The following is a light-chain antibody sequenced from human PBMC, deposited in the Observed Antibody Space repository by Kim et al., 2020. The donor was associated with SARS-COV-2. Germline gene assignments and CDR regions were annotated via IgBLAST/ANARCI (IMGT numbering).Light chain of an antibody. V-gene: IGLV10-54*04. CDR3: TAWDKSLSTWV. J-gene: IGLJ2*01. Sequence: PPATFTRRGNSNNVGNEGAAWLQQHQGHPPKLLSYRNHNRPSGISERFSASRSGTIASLTITGLQPEDEADYYCTAWDKSLSTWVFGGGTKLTVL. CDR1: SNNVGNEG. CDR2: RNH.